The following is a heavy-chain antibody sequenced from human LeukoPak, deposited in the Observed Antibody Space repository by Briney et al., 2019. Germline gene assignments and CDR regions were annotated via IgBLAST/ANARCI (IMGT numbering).Heavy chain of an antibody. D-gene: IGHD3-22*01. CDR1: GYTFTSYY. CDR2: INPSSGST. Sequence: ASVKVSCKASGYTFTSYYMHWARQAPGQGLEWMGVINPSSGSTSYAQKVQGRLTMTRDTSTSTVYMELSSLRSEDTAVYYCARGQTSRDSSGYWGVIDYWGQGTLVTVSS. CDR3: ARGQTSRDSSGYWGVIDY. J-gene: IGHJ4*02. V-gene: IGHV1-46*01.